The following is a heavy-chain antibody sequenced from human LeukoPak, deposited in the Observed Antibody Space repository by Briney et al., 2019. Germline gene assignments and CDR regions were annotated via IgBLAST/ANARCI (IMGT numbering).Heavy chain of an antibody. CDR1: GGSFSGYY. J-gene: IGHJ4*02. CDR2: ISHSGST. Sequence: SETLSLTCAVYGGSFSGYYWSWIRQPPGKGPEWIGEISHSGSTNYNPSLKSRVTISVDTSKNQFSLKLSSVTAADTAVYYCARFGPDSYYYDSSGYQGFDYWGQGTLVTVSS. V-gene: IGHV4-34*01. D-gene: IGHD3-22*01. CDR3: ARFGPDSYYYDSSGYQGFDY.